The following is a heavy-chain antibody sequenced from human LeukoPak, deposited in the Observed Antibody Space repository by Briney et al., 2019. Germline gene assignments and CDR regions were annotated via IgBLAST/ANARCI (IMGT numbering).Heavy chain of an antibody. CDR3: ARRPYSSGWY. CDR1: GGSISSSSYY. CDR2: IYYSGST. J-gene: IGHJ4*02. V-gene: IGHV4-39*01. D-gene: IGHD6-19*01. Sequence: SETLSLTCTVSGGSISSSSYYWGWIRQPPGKGLEWIGSIYYSGSTYYNPSLKSRVTISVDTSKNQFSLKLSSVTAADMAVYYCARRPYSSGWYWGQGTLVTASS.